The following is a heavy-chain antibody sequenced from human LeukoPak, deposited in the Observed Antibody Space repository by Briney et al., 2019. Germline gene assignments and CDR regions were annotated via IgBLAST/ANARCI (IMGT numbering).Heavy chain of an antibody. Sequence: SETLSLTCAVSGGSISSSNWWSWVRQPPGKGLEWIGEIYHSGSTNYNPSLKSRVTISVDKSKNQFSLKLSSVTAADTAVYYCTRAYSGSYPEPGVDYWGQGTLVTASS. V-gene: IGHV4-4*02. CDR2: IYHSGST. D-gene: IGHD1-26*01. CDR3: TRAYSGSYPEPGVDY. CDR1: GGSISSSNW. J-gene: IGHJ4*02.